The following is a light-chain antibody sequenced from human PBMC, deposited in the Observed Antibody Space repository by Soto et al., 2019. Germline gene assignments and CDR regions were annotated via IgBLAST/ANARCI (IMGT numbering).Light chain of an antibody. J-gene: IGLJ1*01. CDR2: SNT. Sequence: QSVLTQPPSASGTPGQGVTGSCSGSSSNIGSNTVSWYQQLPGTAPKLLIYSNTQRPSGVPDRFSGSKSDTSASLAISWLQSEDEADYYCAAWDDSLNALVFGTGTKVPVL. V-gene: IGLV1-44*01. CDR1: SSNIGSNT. CDR3: AAWDDSLNALV.